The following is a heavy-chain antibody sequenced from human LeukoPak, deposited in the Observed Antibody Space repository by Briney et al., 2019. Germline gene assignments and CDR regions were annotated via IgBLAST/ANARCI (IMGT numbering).Heavy chain of an antibody. Sequence: GGSLRLSCAASGFTFSNAWMHWVRHAPGKGLVWVSRINSDGSSTSYADSVKGRFTISRDNAKNTLYLQMNSLRAEDTAVYYCARPTRRDGDSGVGYWGQGTLVTVAS. CDR1: GFTFSNAW. CDR3: ARPTRRDGDSGVGY. D-gene: IGHD5-24*01. V-gene: IGHV3-74*01. J-gene: IGHJ4*02. CDR2: INSDGSST.